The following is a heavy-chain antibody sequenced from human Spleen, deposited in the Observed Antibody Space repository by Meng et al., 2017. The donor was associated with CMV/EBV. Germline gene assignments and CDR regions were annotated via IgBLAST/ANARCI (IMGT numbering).Heavy chain of an antibody. CDR2: IKPSGTT. CDR3: ARSLTRNNYYHAIDV. D-gene: IGHD1-14*01. J-gene: IGHJ6*02. V-gene: IGHV3-66*02. CDR1: GFTFSTIS. Sequence: GGSLRLSCEASGFTFSTISMNWVRQAPGKGLEWVSLIKPSGTTQYADSAKGRFTISRDNSENTLYLQMNSLRTEDSAVYYCARSLTRNNYYHAIDVWGQGTTVTVSS.